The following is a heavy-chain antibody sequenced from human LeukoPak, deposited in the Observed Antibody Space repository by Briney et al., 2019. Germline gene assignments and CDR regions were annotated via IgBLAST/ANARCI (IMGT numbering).Heavy chain of an antibody. CDR2: IRYDGRNK. D-gene: IGHD2-15*01. V-gene: IGHV3-30*02. CDR3: AKDLSMGYCSGGSCGGIDY. CDR1: GFTFSNYG. J-gene: IGHJ4*02. Sequence: PGGSLRLSCAASGFTFSNYGMHWVRQAPGKGLDWVAFIRYDGRNKYYADSVKGRFTISRDNSKNTLYLQMNSLRAEDTAVYYCAKDLSMGYCSGGSCGGIDYWGQGTLVTVSS.